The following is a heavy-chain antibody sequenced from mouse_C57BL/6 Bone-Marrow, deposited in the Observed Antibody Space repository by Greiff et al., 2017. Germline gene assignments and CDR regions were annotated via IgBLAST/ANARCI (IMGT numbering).Heavy chain of an antibody. CDR3: ARGPFGGYPYYYAMDY. Sequence: QVQLQQPGAELVKPGASVKLSCKASGYTFTSYWMHWVKQRPGQGLEWIGMIHPNSGSTTSNEKFKSKATLTVDKSSSTAYMQLSSLTSEDSAVYYCARGPFGGYPYYYAMDYWGQGTSVTVSS. CDR1: GYTFTSYW. D-gene: IGHD1-1*02. CDR2: IHPNSGST. V-gene: IGHV1-64*01. J-gene: IGHJ4*01.